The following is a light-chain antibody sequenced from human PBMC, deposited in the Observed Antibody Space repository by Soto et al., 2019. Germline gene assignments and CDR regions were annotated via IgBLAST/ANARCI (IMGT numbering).Light chain of an antibody. J-gene: IGLJ1*01. CDR3: SSYTSSNTLEV. CDR1: SSDVGGSNY. V-gene: IGLV2-14*01. Sequence: SALLQPASVSGSPGQSITISCTGTSSDVGGSNYVSWYQHHPHRAPKLLIYEVDYRPSGVSNRFSGSKSGNTASLTISGLQAEDEADYYCSSYTSSNTLEVFGFGTKLTVL. CDR2: EVD.